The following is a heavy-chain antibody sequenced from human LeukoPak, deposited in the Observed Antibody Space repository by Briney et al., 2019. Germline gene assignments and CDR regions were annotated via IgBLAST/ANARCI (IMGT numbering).Heavy chain of an antibody. CDR3: ARAGRWGIAPNNFGDYYYYYMDV. CDR1: GFTFSSYG. Sequence: PGGSLRLSCAASGFTFSSYGMHWVRQAPGKGLEWVAFIRYDGSNKYYADSVKGRFTISRDNAKNSLYLQMNSLRAEDTAVYYCARAGRWGIAPNNFGDYYYYYMDVWGKGTTVAVSS. CDR2: IRYDGSNK. D-gene: IGHD6-13*01. V-gene: IGHV3-30*02. J-gene: IGHJ6*03.